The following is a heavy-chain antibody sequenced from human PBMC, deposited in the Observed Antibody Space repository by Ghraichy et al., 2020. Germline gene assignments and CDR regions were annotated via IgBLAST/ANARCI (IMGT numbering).Heavy chain of an antibody. V-gene: IGHV3-30*02. J-gene: IGHJ6*02. CDR1: GFTFSSYG. CDR2: IRYDGSNK. CDR3: ANPHGLVHYYGMDV. D-gene: IGHD3-22*01. Sequence: GGSLRLSCAASGFTFSSYGMHWVRQAPGKGLEWVAFIRYDGSNKYYADSVKGRFTISRDNSKNTLYLQMNSLRAEDTAVYYCANPHGLVHYYGMDVWGQGTTVTVSS.